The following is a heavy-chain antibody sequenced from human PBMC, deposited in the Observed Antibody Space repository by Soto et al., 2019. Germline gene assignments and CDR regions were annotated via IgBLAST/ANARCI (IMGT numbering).Heavy chain of an antibody. J-gene: IGHJ4*02. CDR3: ATQGITMIVVVNPQTPFDY. CDR1: VGTFSSYA. V-gene: IGHV1-69*06. CDR2: IIPIFGTA. Sequence: SVKVSCNGSVGTFSSYAISWVRQAPGQGLEWMGGIIPIFGTANYAQKFQGRVTITADKSTSTAYMELSSLRSEDTAVYYCATQGITMIVVVNPQTPFDYWGQGTQVTVSS. D-gene: IGHD3-22*01.